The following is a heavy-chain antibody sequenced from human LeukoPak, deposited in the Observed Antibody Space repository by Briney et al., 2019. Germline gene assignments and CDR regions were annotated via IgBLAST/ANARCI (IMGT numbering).Heavy chain of an antibody. CDR2: IWYDGSNK. V-gene: IGHV3-33*01. CDR1: GFAFSASY. Sequence: PGGSLRLSCVASGFAFSASYTHWVRQAPGKGRGGVSAIWYDGSNKYYADSVKARFPISRGNSKHTLYLQMSRLRAEDTAVYYCATVHISSWAYFDYWGRGTVVSVS. D-gene: IGHD6-13*01. CDR3: ATVHISSWAYFDY. J-gene: IGHJ4*02.